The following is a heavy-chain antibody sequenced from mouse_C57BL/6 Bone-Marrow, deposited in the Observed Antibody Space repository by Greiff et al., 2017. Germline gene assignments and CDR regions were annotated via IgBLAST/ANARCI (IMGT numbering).Heavy chain of an antibody. Sequence: VQLQQPGAELVKPGASVKVSCKASGYTFTSYWMHWVKQRPGQGLEWIGRIHPSDSDTNYNQKFKGKATLTADKSSSTAYMQLSSLTSEDSAVYYCANSPSYYYGSSNFDYWGQGTTLTVSS. CDR3: ANSPSYYYGSSNFDY. CDR2: IHPSDSDT. V-gene: IGHV1-74*01. D-gene: IGHD1-1*01. J-gene: IGHJ2*01. CDR1: GYTFTSYW.